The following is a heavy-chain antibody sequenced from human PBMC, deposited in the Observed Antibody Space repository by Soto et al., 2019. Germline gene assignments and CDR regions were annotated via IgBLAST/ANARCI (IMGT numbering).Heavy chain of an antibody. Sequence: LSLSCAASGFTFDDYAMHWVRQVPGKGLEWVSGINWNSGSIGYGYSVKGRFAISRDNAKNSLHLQMNSLSAEDTAFYYCVKDESINWYSGHFRHWGQGTLVNVS. D-gene: IGHD6-13*01. CDR1: GFTFDDYA. CDR3: VKDESINWYSGHFRH. V-gene: IGHV3-9*01. J-gene: IGHJ1*01. CDR2: INWNSGSI.